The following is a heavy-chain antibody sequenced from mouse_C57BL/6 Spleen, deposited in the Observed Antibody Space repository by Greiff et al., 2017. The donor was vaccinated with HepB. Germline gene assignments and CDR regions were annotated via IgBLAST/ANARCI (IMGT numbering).Heavy chain of an antibody. D-gene: IGHD1-1*01. CDR2: IDPEDGET. V-gene: IGHV14-2*01. CDR1: GFNIKDYY. Sequence: VQLQQSGAELVKPGASVKLSCTASGFNIKDYYMHWVKQRTEQGLEWIGRIDPEDGETKYAPKFKGKATITTDTATNTTYLQLSSLTSEDTAVYYCARDYGSSYDYFDYWGQGTTLTVSS. J-gene: IGHJ2*01. CDR3: ARDYGSSYDYFDY.